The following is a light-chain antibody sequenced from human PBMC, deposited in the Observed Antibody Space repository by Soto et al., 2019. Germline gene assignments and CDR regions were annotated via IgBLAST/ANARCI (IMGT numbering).Light chain of an antibody. V-gene: IGKV3-15*01. CDR2: GAS. CDR1: QSVSSN. Sequence: VMTQAAATLSVSPGERATLSCRASQSVSSNLAWYQQKPGQAPRLLIYGASTRATGIPARFSGSGSGTEFTLTISSLQSEDFAVYYCQQYNNWPPLTFGGGTKVDIK. J-gene: IGKJ4*01. CDR3: QQYNNWPPLT.